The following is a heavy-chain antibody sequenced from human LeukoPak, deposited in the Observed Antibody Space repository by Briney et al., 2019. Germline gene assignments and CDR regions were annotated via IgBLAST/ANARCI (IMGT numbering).Heavy chain of an antibody. CDR1: GGSISSSSYY. D-gene: IGHD3-22*01. CDR2: IYYSGST. CDR3: ARQGPDYYDSKGRGTGTQGTPERLRAYAFDI. Sequence: SETLSLTCTVSGGSISSSSYYWGWIRQPPGKGLEWIGSIYYSGSTYYNPSLKSRVTISVDTSKNQFSLKLSSVTAADTAVYYCARQGPDYYDSKGRGTGTQGTPERLRAYAFDIWGQGTMVTVSS. J-gene: IGHJ3*02. V-gene: IGHV4-39*01.